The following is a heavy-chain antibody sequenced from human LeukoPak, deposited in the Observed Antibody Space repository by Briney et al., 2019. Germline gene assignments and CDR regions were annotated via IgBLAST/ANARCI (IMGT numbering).Heavy chain of an antibody. Sequence: ASVKVSCKASGGTFSSYAISWVRQAPGQGLEWMGGIIPIFGTANYAQKFQGRVTITTDESTSTAYMELSSLRSEDTAVYYCARDSGRGSSSRGYYFDSWGQGTLVTVSS. J-gene: IGHJ4*02. CDR2: IIPIFGTA. V-gene: IGHV1-69*05. CDR1: GGTFSSYA. CDR3: ARDSGRGSSSRGYYFDS. D-gene: IGHD6-6*01.